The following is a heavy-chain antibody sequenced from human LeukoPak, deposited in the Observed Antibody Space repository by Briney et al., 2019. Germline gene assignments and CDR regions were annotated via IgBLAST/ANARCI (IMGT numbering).Heavy chain of an antibody. CDR1: GYSISSCYY. J-gene: IGHJ2*01. CDR2: IYHSGST. CDR3: ARSYWYFDL. V-gene: IGHV4-38-2*01. Sequence: PSETLSLTCAVSGYSISSCYYWGWIRQPPGKGLEWIGSIYHSGSTYYNPSLKSRVTISVDTSKNQFSLKLSSVTAADTAVYYCARSYWYFDLWGRGTLVTVSS.